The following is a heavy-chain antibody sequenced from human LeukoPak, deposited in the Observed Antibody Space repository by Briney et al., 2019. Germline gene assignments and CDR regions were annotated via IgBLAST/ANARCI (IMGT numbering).Heavy chain of an antibody. D-gene: IGHD3-10*01. V-gene: IGHV4-4*07. Sequence: SETLSLTCTVSGASISSYYWSWIRQPAGKGLEWIGRTYTSGSINYNPSLKSRVTMSVDTSKNQFSLKLSSVTAADTAVYYCARNKGRYGSGRVHFDPWGQGTLVTVSS. CDR3: ARNKGRYGSGRVHFDP. CDR2: TYTSGSI. CDR1: GASISSYY. J-gene: IGHJ5*02.